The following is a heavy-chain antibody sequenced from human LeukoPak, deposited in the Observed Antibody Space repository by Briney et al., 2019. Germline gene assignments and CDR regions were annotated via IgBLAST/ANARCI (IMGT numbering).Heavy chain of an antibody. V-gene: IGHV3-30-3*01. J-gene: IGHJ4*02. CDR1: GFTFRTYS. D-gene: IGHD6-13*01. CDR2: ISYDGIQK. Sequence: GGSLRLSCAASGFTFRTYSMHWVRQAPGKGLEWLAIISYDGIQKYHAASVKGRLTISRDHSKNALYLQMDSLRAEDTAVYYCARAPSNSWHNFDSWGQGTLVTVSS. CDR3: ARAPSNSWHNFDS.